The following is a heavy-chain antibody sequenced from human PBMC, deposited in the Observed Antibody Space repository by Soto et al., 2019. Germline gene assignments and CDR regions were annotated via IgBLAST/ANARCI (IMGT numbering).Heavy chain of an antibody. V-gene: IGHV4-59*01. J-gene: IGHJ4*02. CDR1: GGSISSYY. D-gene: IGHD4-17*01. Sequence: SETLSLTCTVSGGSISSYYWSWIRQPPGEGLEWIGYIYYSGSTNYNPSLKSRVTISVDTSKNQFSLKLSSVTAADTAVYYCARDGYGDSDYWGQGTLVTVSS. CDR3: ARDGYGDSDY. CDR2: IYYSGST.